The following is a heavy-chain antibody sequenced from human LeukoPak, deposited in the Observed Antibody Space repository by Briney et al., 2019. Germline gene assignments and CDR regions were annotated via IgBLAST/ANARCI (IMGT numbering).Heavy chain of an antibody. CDR1: GFTFSSYS. Sequence: GGSLRLSCAASGFTFSSYSMNWVRQAPGKGLEWVSYISSSSSTIYYADSVKGRFTISRDNAKNSLYLQMNSLRAEDTAVYYCARDGSIAVAAYYGMDVWGEGTTVTVSS. V-gene: IGHV3-48*01. J-gene: IGHJ6*04. CDR2: ISSSSSTI. D-gene: IGHD6-19*01. CDR3: ARDGSIAVAAYYGMDV.